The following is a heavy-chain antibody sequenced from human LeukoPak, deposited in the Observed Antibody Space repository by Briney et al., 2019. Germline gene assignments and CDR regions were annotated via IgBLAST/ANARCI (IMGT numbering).Heavy chain of an antibody. CDR1: GGSISSYY. V-gene: IGHV4-59*08. CDR2: IYYSRST. CDR3: AGYSVAARQVDY. Sequence: SETLSLTCTVSGGSISSYYWSWIRQPPGKGLEWVGYIYYSRSTNYNPSLKSRVTISVDTSKNQFSLKLSSVTAADTAVYYCAGYSVAARQVDYWGQGTLVTVSS. D-gene: IGHD6-6*01. J-gene: IGHJ4*02.